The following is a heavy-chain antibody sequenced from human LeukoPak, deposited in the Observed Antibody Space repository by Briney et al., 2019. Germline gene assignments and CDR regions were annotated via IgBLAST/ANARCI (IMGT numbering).Heavy chain of an antibody. D-gene: IGHD2-15*01. V-gene: IGHV3-21*01. Sequence: PGGSLRLSXAASGFTFSSYSMNWVRQAPGKGLEWVSSISSSSSYIYYADSVKGRFTISRDNAKNSLYLQMNSLRAEGTAVYYCARDSLLPLRYCSGGSCYPSFDYWGQGTLVTVSS. J-gene: IGHJ4*02. CDR2: ISSSSSYI. CDR1: GFTFSSYS. CDR3: ARDSLLPLRYCSGGSCYPSFDY.